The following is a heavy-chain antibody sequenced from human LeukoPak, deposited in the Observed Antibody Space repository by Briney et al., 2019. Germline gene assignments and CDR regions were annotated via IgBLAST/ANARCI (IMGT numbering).Heavy chain of an antibody. Sequence: ASVKVSCKASGYTFTYYYMHWVRQAPGQGLEWMGIINPSGGSPTYAQKFQGRVTITSDTSTTTVHMELRRLGSEETAGHYCARRSGGDSTYFDTSGQGTLVTVSS. D-gene: IGHD2-21*01. V-gene: IGHV1-46*01. J-gene: IGHJ4*02. CDR3: ARRSGGDSTYFDT. CDR2: INPSGGSP. CDR1: GYTFTYYY.